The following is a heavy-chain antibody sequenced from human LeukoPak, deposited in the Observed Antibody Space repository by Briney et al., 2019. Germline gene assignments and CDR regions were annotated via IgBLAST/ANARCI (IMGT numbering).Heavy chain of an antibody. V-gene: IGHV3-9*01. D-gene: IGHD1-26*01. CDR1: GFTFDDYA. Sequence: GRSLRLSCAASGFTFDDYAMHWVRHAPGKGLEWVSGISWNSGKIGYGDSVKGRFTISRDNAKNSLYLQMNSLRDEDTALYYCAKVIVGGTINGYFDIWGRGTLVTVSS. CDR2: ISWNSGKI. J-gene: IGHJ2*01. CDR3: AKVIVGGTINGYFDI.